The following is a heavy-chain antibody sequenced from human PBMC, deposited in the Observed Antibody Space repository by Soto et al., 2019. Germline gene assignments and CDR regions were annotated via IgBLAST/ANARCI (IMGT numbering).Heavy chain of an antibody. J-gene: IGHJ6*02. CDR2: ISGSGGRT. V-gene: IGHV3-23*01. CDR1: GLTFSSYA. D-gene: IGHD3-10*01. Sequence: GGSLRLSCAASGLTFSSYAMSWVRQAQGKGLEWVSSISGSGGRTSYADSVKGRFTISRDNSKNTLYVQMSSLRVEDTAIYYCAKDSLSSAWFGYGMDVWGQGTTVTVSS. CDR3: AKDSLSSAWFGYGMDV.